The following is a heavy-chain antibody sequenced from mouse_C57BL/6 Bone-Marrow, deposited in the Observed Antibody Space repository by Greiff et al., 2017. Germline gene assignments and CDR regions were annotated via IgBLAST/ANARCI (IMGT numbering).Heavy chain of an antibody. J-gene: IGHJ1*03. CDR1: GYTFTSYD. D-gene: IGHD1-1*01. CDR3: ARLEFDGSSGDWYFDV. CDR2: IYPRDGST. Sequence: VKLQESGPELVKPGASVKLSCKASGYTFTSYDINWVKQRPGQGLEWIGWIYPRDGSTKYNEKFKGKAPLTVDTTSSTAYMALHSLTSEDSAVYFCARLEFDGSSGDWYFDVWGKGTTVTVSS. V-gene: IGHV1-85*01.